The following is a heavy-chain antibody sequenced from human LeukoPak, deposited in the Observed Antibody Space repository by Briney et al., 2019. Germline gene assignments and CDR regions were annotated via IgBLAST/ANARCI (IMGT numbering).Heavy chain of an antibody. CDR2: IKSDESTT. J-gene: IGHJ4*02. CDR3: AREHLNYYTSDS. V-gene: IGHV3-74*01. D-gene: IGHD3-10*01. Sequence: GGSLRLSCVASGFTFSSYWMHWVRQAQGKGLVWVSRIKSDESTTSYADSVRGRFTISRDNAKNTLYLQMNSLRVEDTAVYYCAREHLNYYTSDSWGQGTLVTVSS. CDR1: GFTFSSYW.